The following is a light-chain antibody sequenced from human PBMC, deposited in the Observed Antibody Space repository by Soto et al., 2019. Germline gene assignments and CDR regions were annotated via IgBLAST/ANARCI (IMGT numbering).Light chain of an antibody. J-gene: IGLJ2*01. V-gene: IGLV2-11*01. Sequence: QSALTQPRSVSGSPGQLVTISCTGTSSDVGGYNYVSWYQQHPGKAPKLMIYDVRNRPSGVPNRFSGSKSGNTASLTISGLQAEDEADYYCCSYAGSFTPVVFGGGTKVTVL. CDR2: DVR. CDR1: SSDVGGYNY. CDR3: CSYAGSFTPVV.